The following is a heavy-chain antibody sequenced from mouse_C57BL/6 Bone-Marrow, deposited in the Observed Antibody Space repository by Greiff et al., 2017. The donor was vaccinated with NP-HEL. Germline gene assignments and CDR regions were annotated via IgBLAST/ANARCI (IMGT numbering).Heavy chain of an antibody. D-gene: IGHD2-5*01. V-gene: IGHV1-81*01. CDR2: IYPRSGNT. CDR1: GYTFTSYG. J-gene: IGHJ3*01. Sequence: LQESGAELARPGASVKLSCKASGYTFTSYGISWVKQRTGQGLEWIGGIYPRSGNTYYNEKFKGKATLTADKSSSTAYMELRSLTSEDSAVYFCARDGAYYSNYGAWFAYWGQGTLVTVSA. CDR3: ARDGAYYSNYGAWFAY.